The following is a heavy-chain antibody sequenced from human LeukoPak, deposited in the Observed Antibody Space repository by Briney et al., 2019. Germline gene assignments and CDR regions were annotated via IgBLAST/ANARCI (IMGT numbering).Heavy chain of an antibody. J-gene: IGHJ6*02. V-gene: IGHV4-4*07. CDR3: AREVAAAYYYGMDV. CDR2: IYTSGST. D-gene: IGHD6-13*01. CDR1: GGSISSYY. Sequence: SETLSLTCTVSGGSISSYYWSWIRQPAGKGLEWIRRIYTSGSTNYNPSLKSRVTMSVDTSKNQFSLKLSSVTAADTAVYYCAREVAAAYYYGMDVWAQGTTVTVSS.